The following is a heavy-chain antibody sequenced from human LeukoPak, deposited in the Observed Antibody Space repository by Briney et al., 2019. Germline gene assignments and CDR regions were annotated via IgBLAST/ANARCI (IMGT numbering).Heavy chain of an antibody. V-gene: IGHV3-7*01. CDR2: IKPDGSEK. CDR3: ARGYYYGLDV. CDR1: GFTFSNSW. J-gene: IGHJ6*04. Sequence: GGSLRLSCAASGFTFSNSWMTWVRQAPGKGLEWVTTIKPDGSEKFYVDSVKGRFTISRDNAKNSLFLQMNSLSVEDTAVYYCARGYYYGLDVWGKGTTVTVSS. D-gene: IGHD1-14*01.